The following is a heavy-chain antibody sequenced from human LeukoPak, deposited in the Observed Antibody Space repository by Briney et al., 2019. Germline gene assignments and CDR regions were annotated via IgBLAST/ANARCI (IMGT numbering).Heavy chain of an antibody. D-gene: IGHD1-1*01. Sequence: GGSLRLSCAASGFAFISTSIHWVRQAPGKGLEWLSYSSTVTGNVYYADSVKGRFTISRDNAKNSLYLQMSSLRAEDTALYFCATTGNYYDMDVWGKGTTVTDSS. V-gene: IGHV3-48*04. J-gene: IGHJ6*03. CDR3: ATTGNYYDMDV. CDR2: SSTVTGNV. CDR1: GFAFISTS.